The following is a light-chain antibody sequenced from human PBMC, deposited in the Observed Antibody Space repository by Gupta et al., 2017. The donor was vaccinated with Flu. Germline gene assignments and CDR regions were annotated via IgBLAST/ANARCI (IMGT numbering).Light chain of an antibody. CDR1: QSVSSF. J-gene: IGKJ4*02. V-gene: IGKV3-11*01. CDR2: DTS. CDR3: QQRNTWPPLT. Sequence: ATLSLSPGERATLSCRASQSVSSFLVWHQQKPGQAPRLLIYDTSNRATGIPARFSGSGSGTDFTLTISSLEPEDFAVYYCQQRNTWPPLTFGGGTKVEI.